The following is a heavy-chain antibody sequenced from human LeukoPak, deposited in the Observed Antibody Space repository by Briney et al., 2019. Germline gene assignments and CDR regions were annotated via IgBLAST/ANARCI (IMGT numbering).Heavy chain of an antibody. CDR3: VTRLCSISACRASSYLSFDV. CDR1: GFTFNTYW. Sequence: GGSLRLSFAASGFTFNTYWMTWVRQAPGRGLEWVANVRQDGGEGHYVDSVKGRFTVSRDNAENSLYLQLNSLRIEDTAVYYCVTRLCSISACRASSYLSFDVWGKGTTVTVSS. CDR2: VRQDGGEG. D-gene: IGHD3-10*02. V-gene: IGHV3-7*01. J-gene: IGHJ6*04.